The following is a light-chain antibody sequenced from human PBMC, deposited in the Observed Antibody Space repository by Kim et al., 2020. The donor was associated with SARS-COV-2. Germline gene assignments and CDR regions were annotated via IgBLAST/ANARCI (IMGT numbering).Light chain of an antibody. Sequence: SYELTQPPSVSVSPGQTASITCSGDKLGNRYAWWYQQKPGQSPVLVIFQDSKRPSGIPERFSGSNSGNTATLTISGTQAMDEADYYCQAWDSSSLVFGGG. CDR1: KLGNRY. CDR2: QDS. J-gene: IGLJ3*02. CDR3: QAWDSSSLV. V-gene: IGLV3-1*01.